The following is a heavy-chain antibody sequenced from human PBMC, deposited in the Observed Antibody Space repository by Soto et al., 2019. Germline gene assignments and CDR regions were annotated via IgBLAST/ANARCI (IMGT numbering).Heavy chain of an antibody. V-gene: IGHV4-34*02. D-gene: IGHD3-10*01. Sequence: QVQLQQWGAGLLRPSETLSLTCAFYGGSFDDFYWSWVRQSPGKGLEWVGEISHDGGTNYSPSLASRVSISVDTSKNQFSLHLCSVTAADTGLYYCARGQLVWYGDLTPYHRDMDVWGQGTTVTVSS. CDR2: ISHDGGT. CDR3: ARGQLVWYGDLTPYHRDMDV. CDR1: GGSFDDFY. J-gene: IGHJ6*02.